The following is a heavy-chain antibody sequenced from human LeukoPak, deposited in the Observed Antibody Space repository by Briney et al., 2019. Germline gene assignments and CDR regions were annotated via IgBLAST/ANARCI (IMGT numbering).Heavy chain of an antibody. CDR1: GFTFSSYA. V-gene: IGHV3-23*01. CDR2: ISGSGGST. D-gene: IGHD3-10*01. CDR3: AKEGPITMVRGVKGYFDY. Sequence: GGSLRLSCAASGFTFSSYAMSWVRQAPGKGLEWVSSISGSGGSTYYADSVKGRFTISRDNSKNTLYLQMNSLRAEDTALYYCAKEGPITMVRGVKGYFDYWGQGTLVTVSS. J-gene: IGHJ4*02.